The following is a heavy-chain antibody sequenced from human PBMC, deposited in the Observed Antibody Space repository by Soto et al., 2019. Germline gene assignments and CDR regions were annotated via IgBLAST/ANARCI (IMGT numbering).Heavy chain of an antibody. CDR1: GGSISSSSYY. CDR2: IYYSGTT. J-gene: IGHJ6*02. D-gene: IGHD5-18*01. V-gene: IGHV4-39*01. Sequence: ETLSLTCTVSGGSISSSSYYWGWIRQPPGKGLEWIGSIYYSGTTYYNPSLKSRVTISVDTSKNQFSLRLSSVTAADTAVYYCARPNKAMGNGYYGMDVWGQGTTVTVSS. CDR3: ARPNKAMGNGYYGMDV.